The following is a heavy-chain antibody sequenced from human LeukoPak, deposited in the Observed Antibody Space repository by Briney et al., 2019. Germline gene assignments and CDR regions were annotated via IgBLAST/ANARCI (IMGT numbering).Heavy chain of an antibody. CDR3: AKGWGVGYCSSTSCYTGDY. D-gene: IGHD2-2*02. CDR1: GFTFSSYA. Sequence: HTGGSLRLSCGASGFTFSSYAMHWVRQAPGKGLEWVAFIRCDGSNKYYADSVKGRFTISRDNSKNTLYLQMNSLRAEDTAVYYCAKGWGVGYCSSTSCYTGDYWGQGTLVTVSS. J-gene: IGHJ4*02. V-gene: IGHV3-30*02. CDR2: IRCDGSNK.